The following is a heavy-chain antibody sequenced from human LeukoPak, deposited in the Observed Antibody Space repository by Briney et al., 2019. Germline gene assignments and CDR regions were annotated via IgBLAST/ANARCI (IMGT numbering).Heavy chain of an antibody. Sequence: SETLSLTCSVSGGSVRSGNYYWSWIRQPPGKGLEWIGYVDYSGSTSYNPSLRRRVTISLDTSKDQFSLKVMYLTAADTAVYYCARGIRTGYGYWGQGTLVTVSS. V-gene: IGHV4-61*01. D-gene: IGHD1-1*01. CDR1: GGSVRSGNYY. J-gene: IGHJ4*02. CDR2: VDYSGST. CDR3: ARGIRTGYGY.